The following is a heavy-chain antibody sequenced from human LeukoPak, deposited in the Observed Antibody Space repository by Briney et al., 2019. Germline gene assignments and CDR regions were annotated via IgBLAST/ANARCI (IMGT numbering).Heavy chain of an antibody. CDR2: IYRDGSS. D-gene: IGHD3-9*01. CDR3: ARSFYDILIGYYQYLDY. V-gene: IGHV3-66*01. J-gene: IGHJ4*02. CDR1: GLSVSSNY. Sequence: GGSLRLSCVASGLSVSSNYMSWVRQAPGKGLEWVSVIYRDGSSYYAESVKGRFTISRDNSKNTLYIQMNSLRAEDTAVYYCARSFYDILIGYYQYLDYWGQGTLVTVSS.